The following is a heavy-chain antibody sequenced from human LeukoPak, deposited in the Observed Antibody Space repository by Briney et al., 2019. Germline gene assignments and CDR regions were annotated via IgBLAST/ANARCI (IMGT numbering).Heavy chain of an antibody. V-gene: IGHV3-7*01. D-gene: IGHD3-3*01. CDR3: VRDPIFGVVISNWFDP. CDR1: GFTFSSYW. Sequence: GSLRLSCAASGFTFSSYWMSWVRQAPGKGLEWVANIKQDGSEKYYVDSVKGRFTISRDNAKNSLYLQMNSLRAEDTAVYYCVRDPIFGVVISNWFDPWGQGTLVTVSS. CDR2: IKQDGSEK. J-gene: IGHJ5*02.